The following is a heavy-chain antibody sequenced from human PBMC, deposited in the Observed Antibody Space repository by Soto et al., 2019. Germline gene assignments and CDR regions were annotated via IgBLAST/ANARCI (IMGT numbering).Heavy chain of an antibody. CDR3: ARDSAHGRIFGVVKEASRYMDV. D-gene: IGHD3-3*01. CDR2: INAGNGNT. V-gene: IGHV1-3*01. CDR1: GYTFTSYA. J-gene: IGHJ6*02. Sequence: ASVKLSCKDSGYTFTSYAMHWVRQAPRQRLEWMGWINAGNGNTKYSQKFQGRVTITRDTSASTAYMELSSLRSEDTAVYYCARDSAHGRIFGVVKEASRYMDVWGQGTTVTVSS.